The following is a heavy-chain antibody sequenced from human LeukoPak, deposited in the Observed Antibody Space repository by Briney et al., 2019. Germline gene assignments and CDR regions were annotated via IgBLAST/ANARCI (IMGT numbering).Heavy chain of an antibody. Sequence: PSETLSLTCTVSGGSISSSSYYWGWIRQPPGKGLEWIGSIYYSGSTYYNPSLKSRVTISVDTSKNQFSLKLSSVTAADTAVYYCARVGTGTTDYYFDYWGQGTLVTVSS. J-gene: IGHJ4*02. CDR3: ARVGTGTTDYYFDY. CDR1: GGSISSSSYY. V-gene: IGHV4-39*07. CDR2: IYYSGST. D-gene: IGHD1-7*01.